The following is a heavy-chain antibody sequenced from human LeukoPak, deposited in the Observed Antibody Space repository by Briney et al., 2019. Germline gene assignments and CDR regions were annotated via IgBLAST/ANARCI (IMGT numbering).Heavy chain of an antibody. V-gene: IGHV4-30-2*01. D-gene: IGHD6-13*01. CDR3: ARLYSSSWLGY. Sequence: SETLSLTCTVSGGSISSGGYYWSWIRQPPGKGLEWIGYIYHSGSTYYNPSLKSRVTISVDRSKNQFSLKLSSVTAADTAVYYCARLYSSSWLGYWGQGTLVTVSS. J-gene: IGHJ4*02. CDR1: GGSISSGGYY. CDR2: IYHSGST.